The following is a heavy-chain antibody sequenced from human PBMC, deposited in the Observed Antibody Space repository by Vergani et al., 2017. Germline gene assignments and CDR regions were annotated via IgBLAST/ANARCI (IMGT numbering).Heavy chain of an antibody. CDR2: IYYSGST. J-gene: IGHJ3*02. CDR3: AKDQRPPYCSSTSCQIWVEAFDI. Sequence: QVQLQESGPGLVKPSETLSLTCTVSGGSISSYYWSWIRQPPGKGLEWIGYIYYSGSTNYNPSLKSRVTISVDTSKNQFSLKLSSVTAADTAVYYCAKDQRPPYCSSTSCQIWVEAFDIWGQGTMVTVSS. V-gene: IGHV4-59*01. CDR1: GGSISSYY. D-gene: IGHD2-2*01.